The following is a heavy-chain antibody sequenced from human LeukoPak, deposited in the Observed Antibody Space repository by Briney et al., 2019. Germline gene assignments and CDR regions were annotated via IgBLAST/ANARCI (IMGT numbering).Heavy chain of an antibody. CDR1: GFTFDDYG. J-gene: IGHJ4*02. V-gene: IGHV3-20*04. D-gene: IGHD6-13*01. Sequence: GGSLRLSCAASGFTFDDYGMSWVRQAPGKGLEWVSGINWNGGSTGYADSVKGRFTISRDNAKNSLYLQMNSLRAEDTALYYCARGYSSSWYVRVDYWGQGTLVTVSS. CDR2: INWNGGST. CDR3: ARGYSSSWYVRVDY.